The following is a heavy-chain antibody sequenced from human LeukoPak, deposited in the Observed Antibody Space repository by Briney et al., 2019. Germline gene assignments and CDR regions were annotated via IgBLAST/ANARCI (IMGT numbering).Heavy chain of an antibody. J-gene: IGHJ4*02. CDR3: ARCGVGVAAAAANC. CDR2: IKQDGSAI. CDR1: GFTLSSYW. D-gene: IGHD6-13*01. Sequence: GGSLRLSCAASGFTLSSYWMSWVRQAPGKGLEWVANIKQDGSAIYYVDSVKGRFTISRDNAKNSLYLQMDSLRAEDTAVYYCARCGVGVAAAAANCWGQGTLLTVSS. V-gene: IGHV3-7*01.